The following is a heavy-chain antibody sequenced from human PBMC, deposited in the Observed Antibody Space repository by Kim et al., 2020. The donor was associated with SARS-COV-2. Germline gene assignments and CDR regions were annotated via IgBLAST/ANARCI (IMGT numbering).Heavy chain of an antibody. V-gene: IGHV3-66*04. Sequence: GGSLRLSCVASGFTVSSDHMTWVRQAPGKGLEWVSAIHSDGRTFYTDAVKDRFTISRDNSKNTLSLQMNSLRAEDTAVYYCTRRATSGWKFDYWGLGTLV. CDR1: GFTVSSDH. CDR2: IHSDGRT. J-gene: IGHJ4*02. D-gene: IGHD6-19*01. CDR3: TRRATSGWKFDY.